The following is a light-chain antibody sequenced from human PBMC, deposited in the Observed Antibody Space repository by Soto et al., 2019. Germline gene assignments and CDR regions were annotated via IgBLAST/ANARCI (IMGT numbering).Light chain of an antibody. V-gene: IGKV3-15*01. CDR1: QSVSNN. CDR3: QQCNNWPPVT. J-gene: IGKJ2*01. CDR2: GAS. Sequence: EIVMTQSPATLSVSPGERATLSCRASQSVSNNLAWYQQKPGQTPRLLIYGASTRATGIPVRFSGSGSGTEFTLTISSLQSEDFAVYYCQQCNNWPPVTFGQGTKLEIK.